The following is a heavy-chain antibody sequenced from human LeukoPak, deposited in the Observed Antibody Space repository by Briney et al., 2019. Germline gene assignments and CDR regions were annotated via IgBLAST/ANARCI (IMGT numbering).Heavy chain of an antibody. V-gene: IGHV3-11*04. Sequence: GGSLRLSCAASGFTFSDYYMTWIRQTPGKGLEWVSFISSGGSTINYADSVKGRFTISRDNAKNSLYLQMNSLRAEDTAVYYCARDPMVRGDITWSLWFDPWGQGTLVTVSS. CDR1: GFTFSDYY. D-gene: IGHD3-10*01. CDR3: ARDPMVRGDITWSLWFDP. CDR2: ISSGGSTI. J-gene: IGHJ5*02.